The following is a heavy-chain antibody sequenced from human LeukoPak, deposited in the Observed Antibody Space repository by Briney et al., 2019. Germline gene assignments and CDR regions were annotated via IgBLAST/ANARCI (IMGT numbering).Heavy chain of an antibody. Sequence: SETLSLTCVVSGYSISSGYHWGWIRQPPGKGLEWIGSVYRSGSTYYNPSLKSRVTISVDTSKNQISLEVRSVTAADTAVYYCARENWVFDYWGQGILVTVSS. J-gene: IGHJ4*02. CDR1: GYSISSGYH. D-gene: IGHD7-27*01. CDR3: ARENWVFDY. CDR2: VYRSGST. V-gene: IGHV4-38-2*02.